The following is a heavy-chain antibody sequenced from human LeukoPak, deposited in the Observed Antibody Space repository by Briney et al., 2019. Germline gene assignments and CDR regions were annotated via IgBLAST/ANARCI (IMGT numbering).Heavy chain of an antibody. J-gene: IGHJ6*04. CDR1: GFTFGSYA. Sequence: GGSLRLSCAASGFTFGSYAMHWVRQAPGKGLEWVAVISYDGSNKYYADSVKGRFTISRDNSKNTLYLQMNSLRAEDTAVYYCAGHYYYYYGMDVWGKGTTVTVSS. CDR3: AGHYYYYYGMDV. V-gene: IGHV3-30*04. CDR2: ISYDGSNK.